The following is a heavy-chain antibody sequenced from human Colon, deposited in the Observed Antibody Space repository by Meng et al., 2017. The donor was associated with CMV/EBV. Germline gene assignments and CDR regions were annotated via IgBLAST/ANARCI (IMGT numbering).Heavy chain of an antibody. CDR2: ILHDGSNR. CDR1: GFTFSRSA. CDR3: ARDGQLGIY. J-gene: IGHJ4*02. D-gene: IGHD6-6*01. V-gene: IGHV3-30*04. Sequence: GESLKISCAASGFTFSRSAMHWVRQAPGKGLEWVATILHDGSNRYYADSVKGRFTISRDNSKSTVYVQMNSLGGEDTAVYYCARDGQLGIYWGQGTLVTVSS.